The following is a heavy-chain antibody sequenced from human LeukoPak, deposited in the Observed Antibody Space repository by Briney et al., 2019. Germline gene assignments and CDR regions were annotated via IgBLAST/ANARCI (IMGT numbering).Heavy chain of an antibody. D-gene: IGHD5-18*01. J-gene: IGHJ4*02. V-gene: IGHV3-21*01. CDR3: ARDRATAMFDY. CDR1: GFTFSSYS. Sequence: GGSLILSCAASGFTFSSYSMNWVRQAPGKGLEWVSYISSSRNYIFYADSVKGRFTISRDNAKNTLYLQMNSLRAEDTAVYYCARDRATAMFDYWAQGTLVTVSS. CDR2: ISSSRNYI.